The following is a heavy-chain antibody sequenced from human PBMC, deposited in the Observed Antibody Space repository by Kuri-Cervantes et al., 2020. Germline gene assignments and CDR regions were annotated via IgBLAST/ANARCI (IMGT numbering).Heavy chain of an antibody. Sequence: GGSLRLSCAASGFTFSSYGMHWVRQAPGKGLEWVSGISWNSGSIGYADSVKGRFTISRDNAKNSLYLQMNSLRAEDTALYYCAKDRRPSPGDAFDIWGQGTMVTVSS. V-gene: IGHV3-9*01. J-gene: IGHJ3*02. CDR3: AKDRRPSPGDAFDI. CDR1: GFTFSSYG. CDR2: ISWNSGSI. D-gene: IGHD3-10*01.